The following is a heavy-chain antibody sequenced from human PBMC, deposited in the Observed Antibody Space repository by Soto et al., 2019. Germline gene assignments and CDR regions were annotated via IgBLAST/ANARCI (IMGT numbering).Heavy chain of an antibody. D-gene: IGHD5-18*01. V-gene: IGHV3-43*01. Sequence: PGGALRLSCAASGFIFSSDWMHWVRQAPGKGLEWVSLISWDGGSTYYADSAKGRFTISRDNSKNSLYLQMNSLRAEDTAVYYCARDGGYSYGYLSPWGQGTLVTVSS. CDR3: ARDGGYSYGYLSP. CDR1: GFIFSSDW. CDR2: ISWDGGST. J-gene: IGHJ5*02.